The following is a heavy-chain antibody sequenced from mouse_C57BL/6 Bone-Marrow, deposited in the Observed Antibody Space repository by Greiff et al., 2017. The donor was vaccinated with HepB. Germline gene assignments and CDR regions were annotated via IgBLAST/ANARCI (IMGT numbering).Heavy chain of an antibody. CDR3: ARHYYYGSSYGYYAMDY. J-gene: IGHJ4*01. CDR2: ISSGGSYT. V-gene: IGHV5-6*01. CDR1: GFTFSSYG. D-gene: IGHD1-1*01. Sequence: EVQLQESGGDLVKPGGSLKLSCAASGFTFSSYGMSWVRQTPDKRLEWVATISSGGSYTYYPDSVKGRFTISRDNAKNTLYLQMSSLKSEDTAMYYCARHYYYGSSYGYYAMDYWGQGTSVTVSS.